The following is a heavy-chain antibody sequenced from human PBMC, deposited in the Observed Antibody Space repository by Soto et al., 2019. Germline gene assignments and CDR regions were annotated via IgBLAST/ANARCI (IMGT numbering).Heavy chain of an antibody. CDR1: GFTFSSYS. CDR3: ARGVLDSSGYYLFDY. CDR2: ISSSSSTI. Sequence: PGGSLRLSCAASGFTFSSYSMNWVRQAPGKGLEWVSYISSSSSTIYYADSVKGRFTISRDNAKNSLYLQMNSLRDEDTAVYYCARGVLDSSGYYLFDYWGQGTLVTVSS. V-gene: IGHV3-48*02. D-gene: IGHD3-22*01. J-gene: IGHJ4*02.